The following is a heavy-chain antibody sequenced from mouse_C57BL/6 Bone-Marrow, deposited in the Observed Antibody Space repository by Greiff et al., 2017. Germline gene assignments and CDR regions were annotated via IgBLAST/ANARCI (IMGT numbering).Heavy chain of an antibody. V-gene: IGHV1-55*01. D-gene: IGHD2-10*01. J-gene: IGHJ1*03. Sequence: VQLQQPGAELVKPGASVKLSCKASGYTFTSYWITWVKQRPGQGLEWIGDIYPGSGSTNYNEKVKSKATLTVDTSSSTAYMQLSSLTSEVSAVSYCARPYYGNSWYFDFCGTGTTVTVSS. CDR3: ARPYYGNSWYFDF. CDR2: IYPGSGST. CDR1: GYTFTSYW.